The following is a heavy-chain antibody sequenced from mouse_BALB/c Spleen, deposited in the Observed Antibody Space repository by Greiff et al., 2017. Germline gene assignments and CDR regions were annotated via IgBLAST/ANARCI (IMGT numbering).Heavy chain of an antibody. J-gene: IGHJ1*01. D-gene: IGHD2-4*01. V-gene: IGHV5-6-4*01. Sequence: EVQGVESGGGLVKPGGSLKLSCAASGFTFSSYTMSWVRQTPEKRLEWVATISSGGSYTYYPDSVKGRFTISRDNAKNTLYLQMSSLKSEDTAMYDCTRDEDDYEGYFDVWGAGTTVTVSS. CDR1: GFTFSSYT. CDR3: TRDEDDYEGYFDV. CDR2: ISSGGSYT.